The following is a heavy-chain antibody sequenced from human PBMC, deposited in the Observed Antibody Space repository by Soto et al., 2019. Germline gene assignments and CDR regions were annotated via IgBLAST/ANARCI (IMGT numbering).Heavy chain of an antibody. CDR3: ARGRFLEWLLPRPHYYYYGMDV. CDR1: GVTFSSYA. Sequence: ASVKVSCKASGVTFSSYAISWVRQAPGQGLEWMGGIIPIFGTANYAQKFQGRVTITADESTSTAYMELSSLRSEDTAVYYCARGRFLEWLLPRPHYYYYGMDVWGQGTTVTVSS. CDR2: IIPIFGTA. D-gene: IGHD3-3*01. J-gene: IGHJ6*02. V-gene: IGHV1-69*13.